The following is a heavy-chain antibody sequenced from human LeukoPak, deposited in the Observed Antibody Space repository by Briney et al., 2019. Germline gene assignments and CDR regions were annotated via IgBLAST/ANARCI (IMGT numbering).Heavy chain of an antibody. Sequence: ASVKVSCKASGYTFTSYYMHWVRQAPGQGLEWMGIINPSGGSTSYAQKFQGRVTMTRDTSTSTVYMELSSLRSEDTAVYYCARTEFHYDFWSGFFFDDWGQGTLVTVSS. CDR1: GYTFTSYY. V-gene: IGHV1-46*01. D-gene: IGHD3-3*01. CDR2: INPSGGST. CDR3: ARTEFHYDFWSGFFFDD. J-gene: IGHJ4*02.